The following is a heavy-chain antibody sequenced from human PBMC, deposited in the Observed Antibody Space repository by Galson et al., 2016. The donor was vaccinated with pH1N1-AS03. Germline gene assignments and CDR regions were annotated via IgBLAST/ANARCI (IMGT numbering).Heavy chain of an antibody. Sequence: SVKVSCKASGYTFSNYGITWVRRAPGQGLQWVGWIKNNNDNTIYGQNFQGRVTLTTDPSTNTAYMELKNLKSDDTGVYYCARAFEEYLLRDYSSVFDSWGQGTLVTVSS. CDR2: IKNNNDNT. CDR1: GYTFSNYG. J-gene: IGHJ4*02. D-gene: IGHD2/OR15-2a*01. CDR3: ARAFEEYLLRDYSSVFDS. V-gene: IGHV1-18*01.